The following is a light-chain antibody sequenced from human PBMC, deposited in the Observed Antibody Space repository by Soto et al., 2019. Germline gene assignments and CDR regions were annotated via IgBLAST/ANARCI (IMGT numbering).Light chain of an antibody. V-gene: IGLV1-40*01. CDR2: ANT. Sequence: QSVLTQPPSVSGAPGQRITISCTGSSSNIRAGYDVHWYQQLPGTAPKLLIYANTNRPSGVPGRFSGSKSGASASLAITGLQAEDAADYYCQSYDSSLSASVFGGGTKLTVL. CDR1: SSNIRAGYD. J-gene: IGLJ2*01. CDR3: QSYDSSLSASV.